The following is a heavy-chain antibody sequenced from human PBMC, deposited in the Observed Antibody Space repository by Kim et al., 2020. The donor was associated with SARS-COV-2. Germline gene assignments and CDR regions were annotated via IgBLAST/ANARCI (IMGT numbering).Heavy chain of an antibody. D-gene: IGHD5-18*01. V-gene: IGHV3-13*01. CDR1: GFTFSSYD. CDR2: IGTAGDT. Sequence: GGSLRLSCAASGFTFSSYDMHWVRQATGKGLEWVSAIGTAGDTYYPGSVKGRFTISRENAKNSLYLQMNSLRAGDTAVYYCARSYSYGYYYYGMDVWGQGTTVTVSS. J-gene: IGHJ6*02. CDR3: ARSYSYGYYYYGMDV.